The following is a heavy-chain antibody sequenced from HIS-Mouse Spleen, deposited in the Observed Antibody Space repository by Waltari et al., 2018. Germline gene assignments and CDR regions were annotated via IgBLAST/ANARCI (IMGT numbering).Heavy chain of an antibody. V-gene: IGHV3-9*01. Sequence: EVQLVESGGGLVQPGRSLSLSCAAYGFTFDVYAMHWVRQAPGKGLEWVSGISWNSGSIGYADSVKGRFTISRDNAKNSLYLQMNSLRAEDTALYYCVKDMRYSSSYFDYWGQGTLVTVSS. D-gene: IGHD6-6*01. J-gene: IGHJ4*02. CDR1: GFTFDVYA. CDR2: ISWNSGSI. CDR3: VKDMRYSSSYFDY.